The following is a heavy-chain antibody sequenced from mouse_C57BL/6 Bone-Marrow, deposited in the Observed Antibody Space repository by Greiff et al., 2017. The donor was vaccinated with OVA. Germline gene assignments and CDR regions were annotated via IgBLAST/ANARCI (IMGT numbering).Heavy chain of an antibody. D-gene: IGHD2-5*01. J-gene: IGHJ4*01. CDR1: GFSLSTFGMG. V-gene: IGHV8-8*01. Sequence: QVTLKVSGPGILQPSQTLSLTCSFSGFSLSTFGMGLGWIRQPSGKGLEWLAHIWWDDDKYYNPALKSRLTISKDTSKNQVFLKIANVDTADTATYYCARTLYYSNYEAMDYWGQGTSVTVSS. CDR3: ARTLYYSNYEAMDY. CDR2: IWWDDDK.